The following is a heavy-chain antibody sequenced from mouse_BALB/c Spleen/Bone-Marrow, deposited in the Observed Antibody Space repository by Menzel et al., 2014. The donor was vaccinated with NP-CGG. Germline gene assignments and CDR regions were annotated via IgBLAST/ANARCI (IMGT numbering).Heavy chain of an antibody. CDR1: GFSLTSYG. CDR3: ARSGTDYAMDY. D-gene: IGHD4-1*01. Sequence: VKLMESGPDLVAPSQSLSLTCTVSGFSLTSYGLRWVRQPPGKGPEWLGVIWSDGSTTYNSALKSRLSISKDNSKRQVLLKMNSLQTDDTAMYYCARSGTDYAMDYWGQGTSVTVSS. J-gene: IGHJ4*01. V-gene: IGHV2-6-2*01. CDR2: IWSDGST.